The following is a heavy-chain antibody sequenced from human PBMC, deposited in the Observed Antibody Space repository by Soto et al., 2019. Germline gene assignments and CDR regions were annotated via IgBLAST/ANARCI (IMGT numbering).Heavy chain of an antibody. CDR1: GYTLTSYA. D-gene: IGHD3-22*01. Sequence: EASVKVSCKASGYTLTSYAMHWVRQAPGQRLEWMGWINAGNGNTKYSQTFQDRVTITRDRSASTAYMELSSLKVEDTAVYYCARSLGDSSIDGFDYWGQGTLVTVSS. J-gene: IGHJ4*02. CDR3: ARSLGDSSIDGFDY. CDR2: INAGNGNT. V-gene: IGHV1-3*01.